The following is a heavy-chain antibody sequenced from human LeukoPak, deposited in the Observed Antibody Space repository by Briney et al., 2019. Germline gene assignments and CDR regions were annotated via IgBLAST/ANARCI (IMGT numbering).Heavy chain of an antibody. CDR2: IRYDGSNK. CDR3: AKDGAFYYGSGSYYADY. J-gene: IGHJ4*02. D-gene: IGHD3-10*01. Sequence: GGSLRLSCAASGFTFSSYWMSWVRQAPGKGLEWVAFIRYDGSNKYYADSVKGRFTISRDNPKNTLYLQMNSLRAEDTAVYNCAKDGAFYYGSGSYYADYWGQGTLVTVSS. CDR1: GFTFSSYW. V-gene: IGHV3-30*02.